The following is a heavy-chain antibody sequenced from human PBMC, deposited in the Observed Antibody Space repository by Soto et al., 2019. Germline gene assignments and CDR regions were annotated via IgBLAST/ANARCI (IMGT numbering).Heavy chain of an antibody. CDR2: IKSKTDGGTT. CDR1: GFTFSNAW. J-gene: IGHJ5*02. Sequence: GGSLRLSCAASGFTFSNAWMSWVRQAPGKGLEWVGRIKSKTDGGTTDYATPVKGRFTISRDDSKNTLYLQMNSLKTEDTAVYYCTAVPSLRYSSLGNWFDPWGQGTLVTVSS. V-gene: IGHV3-15*01. CDR3: TAVPSLRYSSLGNWFDP. D-gene: IGHD6-13*01.